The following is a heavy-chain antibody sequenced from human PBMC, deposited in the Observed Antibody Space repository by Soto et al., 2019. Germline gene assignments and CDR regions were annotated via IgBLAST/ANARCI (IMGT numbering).Heavy chain of an antibody. CDR1: GGSISSGAYY. CDR3: ASKTCSGGSCYSEYYFDY. V-gene: IGHV4-31*03. CDR2: IYYSGST. J-gene: IGHJ4*02. Sequence: SETLSLTCTVSGGSISSGAYYWSWIRQHPGKGLEWIGYIYYSGSTYYNPSLKSRVTISVDTSKNQFSLKLSSVTAADTAVYYCASKTCSGGSCYSEYYFDYWGQGTLVTVSS. D-gene: IGHD2-15*01.